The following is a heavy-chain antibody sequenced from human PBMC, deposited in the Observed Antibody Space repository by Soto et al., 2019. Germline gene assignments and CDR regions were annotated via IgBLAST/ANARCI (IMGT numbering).Heavy chain of an antibody. J-gene: IGHJ6*02. D-gene: IGHD1-26*01. CDR3: TRVGGSVSGMDV. Sequence: EVQLVESGGGLVQPGGSLRLSCAASGFTFSIYWMHWVRQAPGKGPVWVSRIDNAGSSARYAESVKGRVTISRDNAKNTVYLKMNSLRAEDTAVYYCTRVGGSVSGMDVWGQGTTVTVSS. V-gene: IGHV3-74*01. CDR2: IDNAGSSA. CDR1: GFTFSIYW.